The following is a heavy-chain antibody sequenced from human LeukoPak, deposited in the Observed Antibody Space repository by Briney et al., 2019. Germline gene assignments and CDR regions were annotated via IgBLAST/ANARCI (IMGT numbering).Heavy chain of an antibody. V-gene: IGHV4-59*01. CDR1: GGSFSGYY. J-gene: IGHJ4*02. Sequence: SETLSLTCAVYGGSFSGYYWSWLRQPPGKGLEWIGYIYYSGSTNYNPSLKSRVTISVDTSKNQFSLKLSSVTAADTAVYYCARGRYLVDYWGQGTLVTVSS. D-gene: IGHD6-6*01. CDR3: ARGRYLVDY. CDR2: IYYSGST.